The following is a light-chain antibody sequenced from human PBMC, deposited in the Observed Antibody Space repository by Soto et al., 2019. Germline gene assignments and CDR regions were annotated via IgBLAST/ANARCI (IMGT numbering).Light chain of an antibody. Sequence: DIQMTQSPSTLSESVLDRVTITCLASQSISSWLAWYQQKPGKAPKLLIYDASSLESGVPSRLSGSGSGTEFTLTISSLQPDDFATYYCQQYNSYAWTFGQGTKVDI. J-gene: IGKJ1*01. V-gene: IGKV1-5*01. CDR2: DAS. CDR1: QSISSW. CDR3: QQYNSYAWT.